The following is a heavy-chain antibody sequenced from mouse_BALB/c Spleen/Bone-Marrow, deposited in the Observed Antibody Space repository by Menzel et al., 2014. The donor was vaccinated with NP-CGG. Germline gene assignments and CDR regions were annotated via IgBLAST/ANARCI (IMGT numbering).Heavy chain of an antibody. Sequence: EVQLVESGGGLVKPGGSLKLSCTASGFTFSSYAMSWVRQTPEKRPEWVATISSGGSYTYYPDSVKGRFTISRDNAKNTLYLQMSSLRSEDTAMYYCARQREVRPYYYAMDYWGQGTSVTVSS. J-gene: IGHJ4*01. CDR2: ISSGGSYT. D-gene: IGHD2-14*01. V-gene: IGHV5-9-3*01. CDR3: ARQREVRPYYYAMDY. CDR1: GFTFSSYA.